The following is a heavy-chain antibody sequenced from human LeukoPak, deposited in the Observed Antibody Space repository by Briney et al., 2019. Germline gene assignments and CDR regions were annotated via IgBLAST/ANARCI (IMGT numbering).Heavy chain of an antibody. Sequence: GGSLRLSCAASGFAFSSYALSWVRQPAGKGLEWVSAISGGGDGTYYADSVKGRFTISRDNSKNTLYLQMNSLRAEDTAVYYCAKGYSSSWDWFDPWGQGTPVTVSS. CDR3: AKGYSSSWDWFDP. D-gene: IGHD6-13*01. J-gene: IGHJ5*02. CDR2: ISGGGDGT. CDR1: GFAFSSYA. V-gene: IGHV3-23*01.